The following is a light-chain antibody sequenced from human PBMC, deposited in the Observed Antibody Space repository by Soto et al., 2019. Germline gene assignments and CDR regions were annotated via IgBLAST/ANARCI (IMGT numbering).Light chain of an antibody. CDR3: SSYAGSDNYV. Sequence: QSVLTQPPSASGSPGQSVTISGTGTSRDVAGYNYVSWYQQHPGKAPKLLIYEVTKRPSGVPDRFSGSKSGNTASLTVSGLQAEDEADYYCSSYAGSDNYVFGTGTKLTVL. CDR1: SRDVAGYNY. J-gene: IGLJ1*01. CDR2: EVT. V-gene: IGLV2-8*01.